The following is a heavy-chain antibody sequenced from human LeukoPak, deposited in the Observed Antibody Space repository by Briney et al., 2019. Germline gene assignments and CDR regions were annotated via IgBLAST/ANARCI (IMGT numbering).Heavy chain of an antibody. V-gene: IGHV1-2*02. Sequence: ASVKVSCKASGYTFTGYYMHWVRQAPGQGLEWMGWINPNSGGTNYAQKFQGRVTMTRDTFISTAYMELSRLRSDDTAVYYCARDLLGTMVRGTWGQGTMVTVSS. CDR3: ARDLLGTMVRGT. D-gene: IGHD3-10*01. CDR1: GYTFTGYY. CDR2: INPNSGGT. J-gene: IGHJ3*01.